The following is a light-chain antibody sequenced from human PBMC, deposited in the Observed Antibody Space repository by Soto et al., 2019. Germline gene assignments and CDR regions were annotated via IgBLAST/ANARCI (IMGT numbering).Light chain of an antibody. V-gene: IGLV4-69*01. CDR3: QSWGTGPWV. CDR2: LNSDGSH. J-gene: IGLJ3*02. CDR1: SGHSSYA. Sequence: QLVLTQSPSASASLGASVKLTCTLSSGHSSYAIAWHQQQPEKGPRYLMKLNSDGSHSKGDGIPDRFSGSSSGAERYLTISSLQYEDEDDYYWQSWGTGPWVFGGGTKLTVL.